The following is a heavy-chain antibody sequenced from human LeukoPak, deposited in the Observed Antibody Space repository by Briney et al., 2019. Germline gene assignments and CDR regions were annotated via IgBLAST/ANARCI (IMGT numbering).Heavy chain of an antibody. CDR3: AKVSTYYYDSSGYAYFDY. Sequence: PGGSLRLSCAASGFTFSSYAMSWVRKAPGKGLEWVAAISGSGGSTYYADSVKGRFTISRDNSKNTLHLQMNSLRAEDTAVYYCAKVSTYYYDSSGYAYFDYWGQGTLVTVSS. CDR2: ISGSGGST. D-gene: IGHD3-22*01. CDR1: GFTFSSYA. J-gene: IGHJ4*02. V-gene: IGHV3-23*01.